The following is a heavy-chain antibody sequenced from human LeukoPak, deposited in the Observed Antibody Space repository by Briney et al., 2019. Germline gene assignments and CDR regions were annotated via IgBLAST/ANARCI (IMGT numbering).Heavy chain of an antibody. D-gene: IGHD3-10*01. CDR1: GGSISSYY. Sequence: SSETLSLTCTVSGGSISSYYWSWIRQPPGKGLEWIGHIYYSGSTHYNPSLKSRVTISVDTSKNQFSLKLSSVTAADTAVYYCARHVGNSGSGSYLTYFDYWGQGTLVTVSS. V-gene: IGHV4-59*08. CDR3: ARHVGNSGSGSYLTYFDY. J-gene: IGHJ4*02. CDR2: IYYSGST.